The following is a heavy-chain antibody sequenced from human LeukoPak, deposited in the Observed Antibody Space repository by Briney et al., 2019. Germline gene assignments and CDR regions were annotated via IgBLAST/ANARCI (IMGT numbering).Heavy chain of an antibody. J-gene: IGHJ4*02. CDR1: GGTFSSYA. V-gene: IGHV1-69*13. Sequence: SVKVSCKASGGTFSSYAISWVRQAPGQGLEWMGGIIPIFGTANYAQKFQGRVTITADESTSTAYMELSSLRSEDTAVYYCASGIQLWYAFDYWGQGTLVTVSS. CDR3: ASGIQLWYAFDY. CDR2: IIPIFGTA. D-gene: IGHD5-18*01.